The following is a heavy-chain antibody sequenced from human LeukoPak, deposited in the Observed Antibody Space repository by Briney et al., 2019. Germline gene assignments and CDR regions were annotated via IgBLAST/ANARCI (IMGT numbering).Heavy chain of an antibody. CDR1: GYSLGKNYY. V-gene: IGHV4-38-2*01. J-gene: IGHJ4*02. D-gene: IGHD3-16*01. CDR3: ARYDSRGSASARFDY. Sequence: SETLSHTCAVSGYSLGKNYYWGWIRQPPGKGLEWIGRIYGTGSTSYNPSLMNRVTMSVDTSKNHFSLKLTSVTAADTAVYYCARYDSRGSASARFDYWGQGILVSISS. CDR2: IYGTGST.